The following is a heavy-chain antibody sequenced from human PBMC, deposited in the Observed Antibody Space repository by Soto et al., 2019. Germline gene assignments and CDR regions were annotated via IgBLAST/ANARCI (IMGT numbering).Heavy chain of an antibody. J-gene: IGHJ6*03. V-gene: IGHV4-4*02. CDR1: GGSISSSNW. Sequence: SETLSLTCAVAGGSISSSNWWSRVRQPPGKGLEWIGEIYHSGSTNYNPSLKSRVTISVDKSKNQFSLKLSSVTAADPAVYYCARVLRGGWYLGRHYNYPVWAFWGKGTTVPVS. CDR3: ARVLRGGWYLGRHYNYPVWAF. D-gene: IGHD6-19*01. CDR2: IYHSGST.